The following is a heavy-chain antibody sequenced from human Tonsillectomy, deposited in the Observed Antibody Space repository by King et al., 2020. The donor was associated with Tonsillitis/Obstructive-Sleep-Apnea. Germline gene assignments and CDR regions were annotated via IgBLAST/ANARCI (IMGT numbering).Heavy chain of an antibody. D-gene: IGHD2-2*02. J-gene: IGHJ4*02. Sequence: VQLQQWGAGLLKPSETLSLTCAVYGGSFSGYYWSWIRQPPGKGLEWIGEINHIGSTNYNPSLNSRVTISVDTSKNQFSLKLSSVTAADTAVYYCARGLEYCSSTSCYTGKAYYFDYWGQGTLVTVSS. CDR1: GGSFSGYY. CDR2: INHIGST. CDR3: ARGLEYCSSTSCYTGKAYYFDY. V-gene: IGHV4-34*01.